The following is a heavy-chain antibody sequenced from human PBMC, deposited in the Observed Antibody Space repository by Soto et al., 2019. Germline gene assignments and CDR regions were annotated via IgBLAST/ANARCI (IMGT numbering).Heavy chain of an antibody. J-gene: IGHJ4*02. CDR2: VNAGNGNT. Sequence: ASVKVSCKASGYTFTSYAIHWVRQAPGQRLEWMGWVNAGNGNTKYSQKLQGRVTITRDTSASTAYMELSSLRSEDTAVYYCARDVGYNWNLIDYWGQGALVTVSS. CDR3: ARDVGYNWNLIDY. CDR1: GYTFTSYA. D-gene: IGHD1-20*01. V-gene: IGHV1-3*01.